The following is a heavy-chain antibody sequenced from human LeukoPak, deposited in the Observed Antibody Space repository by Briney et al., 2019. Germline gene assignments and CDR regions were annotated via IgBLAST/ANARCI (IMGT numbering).Heavy chain of an antibody. CDR2: IYHSGST. J-gene: IGHJ6*03. CDR1: GGSISSGGYY. CDR3: ARGAGYSREVNYYYYMDV. D-gene: IGHD1-26*01. V-gene: IGHV4-30-2*01. Sequence: PSETLSLTCTVSGGSISSGGYYWSWIRQPPGKGLEWIGYIYHSGSTYYNPSLKSRVTISVDRSKNQFSLKLSSVTAADTAVYYCARGAGYSREVNYYYYMDVWGKGTTVTVSS.